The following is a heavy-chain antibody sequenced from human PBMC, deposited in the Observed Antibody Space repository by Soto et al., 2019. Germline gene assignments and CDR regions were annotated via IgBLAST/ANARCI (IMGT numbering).Heavy chain of an antibody. Sequence: SETLSLTCTVSGGSISSYYWSWIRQPPGKGLEWIGYVYYSGSTNYNPSLKSRVTISVGTSKNQFSLKLSSVTAADTAVYYCARDRRIVVPNYYYGMDVWGQGTTVTVSS. CDR3: ARDRRIVVPNYYYGMDV. CDR1: GGSISSYY. V-gene: IGHV4-59*01. D-gene: IGHD3-22*01. J-gene: IGHJ6*02. CDR2: VYYSGST.